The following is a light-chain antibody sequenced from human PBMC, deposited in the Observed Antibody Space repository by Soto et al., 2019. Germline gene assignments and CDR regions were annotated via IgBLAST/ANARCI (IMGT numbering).Light chain of an antibody. V-gene: IGKV1-33*01. CDR3: QQYDDLPIT. J-gene: IGKJ5*01. CDR2: DAS. CDR1: QDISRY. Sequence: IQMNHSPSALSASVGYTVTITGEASQDISRYLNCYQQKPGKAPKLLIYDASNLHPGVPSRFRGSGSGTEFSFNITSLQPEDVATYYCQQYDDLPITFGQRTRLEIK.